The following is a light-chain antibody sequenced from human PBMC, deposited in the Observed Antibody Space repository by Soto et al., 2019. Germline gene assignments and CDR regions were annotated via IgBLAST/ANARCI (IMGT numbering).Light chain of an antibody. V-gene: IGLV2-14*01. CDR2: DVS. CDR3: SSYTSSSTLGYV. Sequence: QSALTQPASVSGSPGQSITISCTGTSSDVGGYNYVSWYQQHPGKAPKLMIHDVSNRPSGVSNRFSGSKSGNTASLTISGHQAEDEADYYCSSYTSSSTLGYVFGTGTKVTVL. J-gene: IGLJ1*01. CDR1: SSDVGGYNY.